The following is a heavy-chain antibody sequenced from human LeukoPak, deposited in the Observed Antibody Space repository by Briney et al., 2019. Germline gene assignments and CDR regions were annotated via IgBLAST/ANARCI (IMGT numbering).Heavy chain of an antibody. CDR3: ARGACTNGVCPIDY. CDR2: INPNSGGT. Sequence: ASVKVSCKASGYTFTGYYMHCVRQAPGQGLEWMGWINPNSGGTNYAQKFQGRVTMTRDTSISTAYMELSRPRSDDTAVYYCARGACTNGVCPIDYWGQGTLVTVSS. CDR1: GYTFTGYY. V-gene: IGHV1-2*02. J-gene: IGHJ4*02. D-gene: IGHD2-8*01.